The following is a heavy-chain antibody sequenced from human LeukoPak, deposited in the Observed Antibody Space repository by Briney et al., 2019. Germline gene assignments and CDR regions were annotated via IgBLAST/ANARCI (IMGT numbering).Heavy chain of an antibody. Sequence: GRSLRLSCAASGFTFDDYAMHWVRQAPGKGLEWVSGISWNSGSIGYADSVKGRFTISRDNAKNSLYLQMNSLRAEDTALYYCARGCYYDSSGYYRYNWFDPWGQGTLDTVSS. V-gene: IGHV3-9*01. CDR3: ARGCYYDSSGYYRYNWFDP. J-gene: IGHJ5*02. D-gene: IGHD3-22*01. CDR1: GFTFDDYA. CDR2: ISWNSGSI.